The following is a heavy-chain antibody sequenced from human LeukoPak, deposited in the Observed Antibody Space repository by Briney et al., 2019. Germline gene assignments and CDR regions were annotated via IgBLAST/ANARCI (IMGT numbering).Heavy chain of an antibody. D-gene: IGHD5-18*01. V-gene: IGHV1-2*06. CDR1: GYTFTGYY. Sequence: GASVKVSCKASGYTFTGYYMHWVRQAPRQGLEWMGRVNPNSGGTNYAQKFQGRVTMTRDTSISTAYMELSRLRSDDTAVYYCANFFTAMEIDYWGQGTLVTVSS. J-gene: IGHJ4*02. CDR3: ANFFTAMEIDY. CDR2: VNPNSGGT.